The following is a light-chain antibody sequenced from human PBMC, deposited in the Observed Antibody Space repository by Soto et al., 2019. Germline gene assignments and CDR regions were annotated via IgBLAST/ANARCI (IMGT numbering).Light chain of an antibody. Sequence: DIQMTQSPSTLSASVGDRVTITCRASPSISSWLAWYQQKPGKAPRFLIYKASSLESGVPARLSGSGSGTEFTLTISGLPPVDFAACSCQQYNSYSPYTFGQGTELEIK. CDR1: PSISSW. CDR3: QQYNSYSPYT. V-gene: IGKV1-5*03. CDR2: KAS. J-gene: IGKJ2*01.